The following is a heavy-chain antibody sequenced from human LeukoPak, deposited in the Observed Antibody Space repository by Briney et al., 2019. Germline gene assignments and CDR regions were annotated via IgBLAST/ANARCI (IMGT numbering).Heavy chain of an antibody. Sequence: GGSLRLSCAASGFTLSSHSMNWARQAPGKGLEWVSSISSSSTYIYYADSVKGRFTISRDNAKNSLYLQMNSLRAEDTAVYYCARVEGASSSLPSPYFYGMDVWGQGTTVTVSS. J-gene: IGHJ6*02. D-gene: IGHD6-13*01. CDR1: GFTLSSHS. V-gene: IGHV3-21*01. CDR2: ISSSSTYI. CDR3: ARVEGASSSLPSPYFYGMDV.